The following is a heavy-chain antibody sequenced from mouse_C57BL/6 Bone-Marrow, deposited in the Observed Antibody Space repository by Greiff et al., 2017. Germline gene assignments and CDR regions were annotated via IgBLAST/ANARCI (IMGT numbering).Heavy chain of an antibody. CDR1: GYTFTSYG. V-gene: IGHV1-81*01. CDR3: ARSGYYGSSYGGYFDV. J-gene: IGHJ1*03. Sequence: VQLQQSGAELARPGASVKLSCKASGYTFTSYGISWVKQRTGQGLEWIGEIYPRSGNTYYNEKFKGKATLTADKSSSTAYMELRSLTSEDSAVYFCARSGYYGSSYGGYFDVGGTGTTVTGSS. CDR2: IYPRSGNT. D-gene: IGHD1-1*01.